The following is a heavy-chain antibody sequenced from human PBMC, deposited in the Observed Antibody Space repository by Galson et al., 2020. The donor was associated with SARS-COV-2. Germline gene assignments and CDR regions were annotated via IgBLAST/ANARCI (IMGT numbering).Heavy chain of an antibody. Sequence: GGSLRLSCAASGFTFSSYWMSWVRQAPGKGLEWVANIKQDGSEKYYVDSVKGRFTISRDNAKNSLYLQMNSLRAEDTAVYYCARDQEIAAAGGRVYYYYGMDVWGQGTPVTVSS. CDR3: ARDQEIAAAGGRVYYYYGMDV. CDR1: GFTFSSYW. CDR2: IKQDGSEK. D-gene: IGHD6-13*01. J-gene: IGHJ6*02. V-gene: IGHV3-7*03.